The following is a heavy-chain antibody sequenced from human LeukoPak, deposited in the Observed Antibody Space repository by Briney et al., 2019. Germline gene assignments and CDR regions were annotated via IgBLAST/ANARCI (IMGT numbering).Heavy chain of an antibody. D-gene: IGHD2-21*01. CDR2: IYYSGTT. CDR1: GGSISIYY. CDR3: ARVGVGVGNAMDV. Sequence: SETLSLTCTVSGGSISIYYWPWIRQPPGKGLEWIGYIYYSGTTNYNPSLKSRVTMSVDTSKNQFSLKLSSVTAAGTAVYYCARVGVGVGNAMDVWGKGTMVTVSS. J-gene: IGHJ6*04. V-gene: IGHV4-59*01.